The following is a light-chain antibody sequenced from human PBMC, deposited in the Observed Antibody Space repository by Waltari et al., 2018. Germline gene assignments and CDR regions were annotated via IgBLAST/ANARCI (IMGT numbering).Light chain of an antibody. CDR1: NIGSES. CDR2: DAA. Sequence: SYVLTQPPSVSVAPGETASIICGGDNIGSESVHWYQQRLGQAPVLVLFDAADRPSGIHDRFSGFSSENTATLTIRRAEAGDEADYFCQVWHSASNTGVFGTGTKVTIL. V-gene: IGLV3-21*02. CDR3: QVWHSASNTGV. J-gene: IGLJ1*01.